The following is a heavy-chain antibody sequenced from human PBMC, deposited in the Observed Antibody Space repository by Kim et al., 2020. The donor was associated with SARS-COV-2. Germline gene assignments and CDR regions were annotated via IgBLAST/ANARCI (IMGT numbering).Heavy chain of an antibody. CDR3: TTHYCTTTSCAWGFDY. J-gene: IGHJ4*02. Sequence: PVKGRFTISRDDSKNTLYLQINSLKTEDTAVYFCTTHYCTTTSCAWGFDYWGQGTLVTVSS. D-gene: IGHD2-2*01. V-gene: IGHV3-15*01.